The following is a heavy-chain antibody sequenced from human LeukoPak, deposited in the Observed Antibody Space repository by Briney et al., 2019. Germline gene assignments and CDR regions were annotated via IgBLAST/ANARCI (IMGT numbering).Heavy chain of an antibody. D-gene: IGHD3-3*01. Sequence: GGSLRLSCAASGFTFSSYAMHWVRQARGKGLEWVAVISYDGSNKYYADSVKGRFTISRDNSKNALYLQMNSLRAEDTAVYYCARDAVPQYYDFWIGYPDYWGQGTLVTVSS. CDR2: ISYDGSNK. CDR3: ARDAVPQYYDFWIGYPDY. CDR1: GFTFSSYA. V-gene: IGHV3-30*04. J-gene: IGHJ4*02.